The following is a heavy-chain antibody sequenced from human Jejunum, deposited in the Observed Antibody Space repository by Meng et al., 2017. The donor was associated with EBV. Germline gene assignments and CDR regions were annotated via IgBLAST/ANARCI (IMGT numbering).Heavy chain of an antibody. J-gene: IGHJ1*01. V-gene: IGHV4-61*01. D-gene: IGHD1-1*01. CDR2: VYYSGTT. Sequence: VQRQASGPVLVKPSETLSLTCTVSGDSVSSGSHYWSWIRQPPGKRLEWIGYVYYSGTTNYNPSLKSRVTMSVDTSKNQFSLNLTSVTAADTAMYYCAPRLFQIPTGAPFAEYFQHWGQGTLVTVSS. CDR1: GDSVSSGSHY. CDR3: APRLFQIPTGAPFAEYFQH.